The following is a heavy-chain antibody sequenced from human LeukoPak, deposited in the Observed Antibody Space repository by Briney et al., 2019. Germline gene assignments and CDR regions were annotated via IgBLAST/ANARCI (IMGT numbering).Heavy chain of an antibody. CDR3: ASGSGYDYGAYYFDY. CDR1: GYTFTGYY. V-gene: IGHV1-2*02. CDR2: INPNSGGA. Sequence: ASVKVSCKASGYTFTGYYMHWVRQAPGQGLEWMGWINPNSGGANYAQKFQGRVTMTRDTSISTAYMGLSRLRSDDTAVYYCASGSGYDYGAYYFDYWGQGTLVTVSS. J-gene: IGHJ4*02. D-gene: IGHD5-12*01.